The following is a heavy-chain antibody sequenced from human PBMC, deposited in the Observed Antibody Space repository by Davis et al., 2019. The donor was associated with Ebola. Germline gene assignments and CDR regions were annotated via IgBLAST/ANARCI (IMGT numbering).Heavy chain of an antibody. CDR2: ISYDGSNK. V-gene: IGHV3-30*18. CDR3: AKAEPQQYFDY. CDR1: GFTFSSYG. J-gene: IGHJ4*02. Sequence: GGSLRLSCAASGFTFSSYGMHWVRQAPGKGLEWVAVISYDGSNKYYADSVKGRFTISRDNSKNTLYLQMNSLRAEDTAVYYCAKAEPQQYFDYWGQGTLVTVSS.